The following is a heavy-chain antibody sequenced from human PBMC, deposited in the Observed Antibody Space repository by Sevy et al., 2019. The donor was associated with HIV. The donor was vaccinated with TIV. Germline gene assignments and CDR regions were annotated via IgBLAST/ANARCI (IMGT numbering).Heavy chain of an antibody. V-gene: IGHV3-33*01. J-gene: IGHJ4*02. D-gene: IGHD6-13*01. CDR3: ARDPGARYAQQLVPYYFDY. CDR2: IWYDGSNK. CDR1: GFTFSSYG. Sequence: GGSLRLSCAASGFTFSSYGMHWVRQAPGKGLEWVAVIWYDGSNKYYAHSVKGRFTISRDNSKNTLYLQMNSLRAEDTAVYYCARDPGARYAQQLVPYYFDYWGQGTLVTVSS.